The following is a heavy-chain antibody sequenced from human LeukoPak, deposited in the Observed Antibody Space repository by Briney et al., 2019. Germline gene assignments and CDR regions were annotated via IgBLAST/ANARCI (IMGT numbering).Heavy chain of an antibody. CDR2: INSDGSST. V-gene: IGHV3-74*01. CDR3: ARDRSNYDFWSGYWYYYYYYMDV. D-gene: IGHD3-3*01. Sequence: PGGSLRLSCAASGFTFSSYWMHWVRQAPGKGLVWVSRINSDGSSTSYADSVKGRFTISRDNAKNTLYLQMNSLRAEDTAVYYCARDRSNYDFWSGYWYYYYYYMDVWGKGTTVTVSS. CDR1: GFTFSSYW. J-gene: IGHJ6*03.